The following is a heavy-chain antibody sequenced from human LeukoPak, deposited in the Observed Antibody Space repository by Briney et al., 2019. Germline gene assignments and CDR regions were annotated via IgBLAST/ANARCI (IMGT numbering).Heavy chain of an antibody. V-gene: IGHV4-34*01. Sequence: SETLSLTCAVYGGSFSGYYWSWIRQPPGKGLEWIGSIYHSGSTYYNPSLKSRVTISVDTSKNQFSLKLTSVTAADTAVYYCARDLFTSSWYRWFDPWGQGTLVTVSS. CDR2: IYHSGST. CDR1: GGSFSGYY. CDR3: ARDLFTSSWYRWFDP. D-gene: IGHD6-13*01. J-gene: IGHJ5*02.